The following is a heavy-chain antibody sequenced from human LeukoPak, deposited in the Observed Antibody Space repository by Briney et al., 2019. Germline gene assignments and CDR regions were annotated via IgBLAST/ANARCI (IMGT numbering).Heavy chain of an antibody. J-gene: IGHJ4*02. D-gene: IGHD3-3*02. CDR1: GFTVSSNY. V-gene: IGHV3-23*01. CDR2: ISGSGGST. Sequence: GGSLRLSCAASGFTVSSNYMSWVRQAPGKGLEWVSAISGSGGSTYYADSVKGRFTISRDNSKNTLYLQMNSLRAEDTAVYYCAKTSNAGFYWGQGTLVTVSS. CDR3: AKTSNAGFY.